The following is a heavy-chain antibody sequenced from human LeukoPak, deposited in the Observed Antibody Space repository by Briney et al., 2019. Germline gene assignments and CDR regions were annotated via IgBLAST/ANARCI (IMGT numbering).Heavy chain of an antibody. J-gene: IGHJ4*02. CDR3: ARGCSSTSCYGFDY. D-gene: IGHD2-2*01. Sequence: GGSLRLSCAAPGFTVSSKYMSWVRQAPGKGLEWVSVIYSGGSTYYADSVKGRFTISRDNSKNTLYLQMNSLRAEDTAVYYCARGCSSTSCYGFDYWGQGTLVTVSS. CDR2: IYSGGST. CDR1: GFTVSSKY. V-gene: IGHV3-53*01.